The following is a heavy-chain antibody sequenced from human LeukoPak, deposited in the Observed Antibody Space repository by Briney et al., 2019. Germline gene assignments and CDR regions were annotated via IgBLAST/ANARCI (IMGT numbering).Heavy chain of an antibody. D-gene: IGHD4-17*01. CDR2: ISAHSGKT. CDR1: GYSFTKFG. Sequence: ASVRVSCNVSGYSFTKFGISWVRQAPGQGLEWMGWISAHSGKTNYAPRLQDRVTMTTDTSTSAAYMELRSPTSDDTAIYYCARVGSAYGDPLEYDYWGQGTLVIVSS. V-gene: IGHV1-18*01. CDR3: ARVGSAYGDPLEYDY. J-gene: IGHJ4*02.